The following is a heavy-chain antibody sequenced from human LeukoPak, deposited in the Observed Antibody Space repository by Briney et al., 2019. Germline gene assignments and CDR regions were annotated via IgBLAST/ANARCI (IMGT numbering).Heavy chain of an antibody. CDR3: ATRGLSGYYYGMDV. Sequence: PGGSLRLSCAASGFTFSSYSMNWVRQAPGKGLEWVSILTTAGATHYATSVKGRFTISRDNSKNTVYLQMNSLRAEDTAVYYCATRGLSGYYYGMDVWGRGTTVTVSS. CDR2: LTTAGAT. D-gene: IGHD3/OR15-3a*01. J-gene: IGHJ6*02. V-gene: IGHV3-66*01. CDR1: GFTFSSYS.